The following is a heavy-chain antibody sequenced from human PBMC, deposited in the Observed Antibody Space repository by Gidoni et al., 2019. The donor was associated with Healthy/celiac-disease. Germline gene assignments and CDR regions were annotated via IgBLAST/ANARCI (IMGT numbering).Heavy chain of an antibody. CDR2: INHSGST. V-gene: IGHV4-34*01. CDR1: GGSFSGYY. J-gene: IGHJ5*02. CDR3: ARLFGVVIRAGRFDP. Sequence: QVQLQQWGAGLLKPSETLSLTCAVYGGSFSGYYGSWIRQPPGKGLEWIGEINHSGSTNYNPSLKSRVTISVDTSKNQFSLKLSSVTAADTAVYYCARLFGVVIRAGRFDPWGQGTLVTVSS. D-gene: IGHD3-3*01.